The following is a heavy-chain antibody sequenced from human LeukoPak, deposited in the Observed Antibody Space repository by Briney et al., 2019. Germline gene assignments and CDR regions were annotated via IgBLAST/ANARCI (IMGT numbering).Heavy chain of an antibody. V-gene: IGHV3-30*02. CDR1: GFTFSSYG. CDR3: AKEKYYYDISGHDY. CDR2: IRFDGTGK. D-gene: IGHD3-22*01. Sequence: PGGSLRLSCRTSGFTFSSYGMHWVRQAPGKGLERVAFIRFDGTGKYYGDSVKGRFTISRDDSKSTLYLQMNSLRAEDSAFYYCAKEKYYYDISGHDYWGQGTLVTVSS. J-gene: IGHJ4*02.